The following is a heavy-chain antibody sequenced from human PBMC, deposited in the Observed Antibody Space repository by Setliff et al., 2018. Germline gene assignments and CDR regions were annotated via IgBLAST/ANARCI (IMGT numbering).Heavy chain of an antibody. CDR2: IHHSGKA. D-gene: IGHD3-16*01. CDR3: ARPPRGGRWYFDL. J-gene: IGHJ2*01. V-gene: IGHV4-38-2*01. Sequence: SETLSLTCAVSGFSISSGYYWGWIRQPPGKGLEWIVNIHHSGKAYYNPSLKSRVTMSVYTSKNHVSLKLSSVTAADTAVYYCARPPRGGRWYFDLWGRGTLVTVSS. CDR1: GFSISSGYY.